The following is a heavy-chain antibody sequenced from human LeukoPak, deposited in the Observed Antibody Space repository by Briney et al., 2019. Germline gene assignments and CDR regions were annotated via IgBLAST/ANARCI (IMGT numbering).Heavy chain of an antibody. CDR3: ASEGQRVHPYYDFWNGFFY. CDR1: GFHFSCYC. D-gene: IGHD3-3*01. J-gene: IGHJ4*02. Sequence: GSLELSFAASGFHFSCYCIHLGRPAPSQGLEWGAGISYDGSNKYYADSVKGRFTISRDNSKNTLYLQMSSLRAEDTAVYYCASEGQRVHPYYDFWNGFFYWGQGALVTVSP. CDR2: ISYDGSNK. V-gene: IGHV3-30*03.